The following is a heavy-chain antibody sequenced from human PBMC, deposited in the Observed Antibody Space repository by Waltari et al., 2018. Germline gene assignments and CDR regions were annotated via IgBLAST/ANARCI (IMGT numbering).Heavy chain of an antibody. Sequence: QMQLQESGPGLGKPSETLSLICSASGYSIRSDYCWGWIRQSPGKGLEWIVSMYHSGSTHYNPSLKSRVAISVDTSKNQFSLKLSSVTAADTAVYYCAAGKGFGVISPWFDPWGQGTLVTVSS. V-gene: IGHV4-38-2*02. CDR3: AAGKGFGVISPWFDP. CDR2: MYHSGST. D-gene: IGHD3-3*01. CDR1: GYSIRSDYC. J-gene: IGHJ5*02.